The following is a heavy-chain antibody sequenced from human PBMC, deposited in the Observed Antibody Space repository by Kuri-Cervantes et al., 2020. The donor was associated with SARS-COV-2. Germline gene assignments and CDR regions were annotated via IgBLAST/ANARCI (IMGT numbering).Heavy chain of an antibody. CDR3: ASARVGVFDF. CDR2: ISSDGINK. D-gene: IGHD2-21*01. Sequence: GESLKISCAASGFTFKTCAMHWVRQAPGKGLEWVAMISSDGINKSYADSVKGRFTISRDNSRNTLYLQIISLRTEDTAVFYCASARVGVFDFWGQGALVTVSS. CDR1: GFTFKTCA. J-gene: IGHJ4*02. V-gene: IGHV3-30*04.